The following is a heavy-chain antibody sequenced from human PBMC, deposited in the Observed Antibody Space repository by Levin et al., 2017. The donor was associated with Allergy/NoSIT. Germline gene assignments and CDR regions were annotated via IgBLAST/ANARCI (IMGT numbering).Heavy chain of an antibody. J-gene: IGHJ6*03. D-gene: IGHD3-3*01. CDR2: VSQDGNEK. CDR1: GFIFTNYW. V-gene: IGHV3-7*03. Sequence: GSLRLSCAPSGFIFTNYWMRWIRQVPGKGLEWVASVSQDGNEKYYVDSVKGRFTISRDNAKNSLYLQMNSLRAEDTAVYYCARTITVSGAVAYMDVWGEGTTVTVSS. CDR3: ARTITVSGAVAYMDV.